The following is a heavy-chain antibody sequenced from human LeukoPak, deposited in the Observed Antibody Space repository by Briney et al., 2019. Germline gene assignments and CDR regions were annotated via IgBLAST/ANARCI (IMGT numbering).Heavy chain of an antibody. Sequence: GGSLRLSCAASGFTFSSYEFNWVRQAPGKGLEWVSYISSSGRTIFYADSVKGRFTISRDNAKNSLYLQMNSLRAEDTAVYYCARDLYDSGGYSSPIDYWGQGTLVTVSS. V-gene: IGHV3-48*03. CDR3: ARDLYDSGGYSSPIDY. J-gene: IGHJ4*02. D-gene: IGHD3-22*01. CDR2: ISSSGRTI. CDR1: GFTFSSYE.